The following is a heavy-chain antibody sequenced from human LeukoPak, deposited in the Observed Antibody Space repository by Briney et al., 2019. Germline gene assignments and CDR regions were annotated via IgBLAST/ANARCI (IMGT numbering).Heavy chain of an antibody. CDR3: ARLFNYYDNSGYYQYYFDY. CDR2: INPNTGDT. Sequence: ASVKVSCKASGYTLTSYYMHWVRQAPGQGLEWMGWINPNTGDTSFAQKFQGRVTLTRDTSISTAYMGLSRLKSDDTAVYYCARLFNYYDNSGYYQYYFDYWGQGTLVTVSS. D-gene: IGHD3-22*01. V-gene: IGHV1-2*02. CDR1: GYTLTSYY. J-gene: IGHJ4*02.